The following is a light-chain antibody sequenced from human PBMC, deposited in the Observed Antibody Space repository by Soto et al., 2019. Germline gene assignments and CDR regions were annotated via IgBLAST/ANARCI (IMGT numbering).Light chain of an antibody. CDR2: GAS. CDR1: QSVPST. CDR3: QQYNNWPRT. J-gene: IGKJ1*01. Sequence: NVLSQSPGALSFAPGGRATLSCRPSQSVPSTYLAWYQQKPGQAPRLLIYGASTRATGFPARFSGSGSGTEFTLTISSLQSEDFAVYYCQQYNNWPRTFGQGTKVDIK. V-gene: IGKV3D-15*01.